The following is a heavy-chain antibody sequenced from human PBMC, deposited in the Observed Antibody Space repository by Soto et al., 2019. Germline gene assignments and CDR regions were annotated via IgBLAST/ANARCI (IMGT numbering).Heavy chain of an antibody. Sequence: ASVKVSCKASGYTFTNYYLHWVRQAPGQGLEWMGWISPRTGGTKYAQTFQGRVTLTRDTSITTAYMELSSLRSDDTAVYYCARDPGIETITDLYFNFWGRGTLVTVSS. V-gene: IGHV1-2*02. J-gene: IGHJ2*01. CDR3: ARDPGIETITDLYFNF. CDR2: ISPRTGGT. CDR1: GYTFTNYY. D-gene: IGHD1-20*01.